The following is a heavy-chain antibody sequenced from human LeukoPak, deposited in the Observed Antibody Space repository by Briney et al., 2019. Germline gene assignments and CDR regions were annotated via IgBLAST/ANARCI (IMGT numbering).Heavy chain of an antibody. CDR2: IYHSGST. J-gene: IGHJ2*01. CDR1: GGSISSGGYY. Sequence: PSETLSLTCTVSGGSISSGGYYWSWIRQHPGKGLEWIGYIYHSGSTYYNPSLKSRVTISVDTSKSQFSLKLSSVTAADTAVYYCARAARQGFTMIVVPFFYFDLWGRGTLVTVSS. CDR3: ARAARQGFTMIVVPFFYFDL. V-gene: IGHV4-31*03. D-gene: IGHD3-22*01.